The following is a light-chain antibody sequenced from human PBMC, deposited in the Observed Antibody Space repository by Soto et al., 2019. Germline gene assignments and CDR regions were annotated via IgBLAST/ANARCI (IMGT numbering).Light chain of an antibody. CDR2: EVS. V-gene: IGLV2-14*01. CDR3: NSYRTNYTWL. Sequence: QSALTQPASVSGSPGQSITISCTGTSSDVGGYNYVSWYQQHPGKAPKLIIYEVSNRHSGVSNRFSGSKSGNTASLTISGLQAEDAADYYCNSYRTNYTWLFGGGTKLTVL. J-gene: IGLJ3*02. CDR1: SSDVGGYNY.